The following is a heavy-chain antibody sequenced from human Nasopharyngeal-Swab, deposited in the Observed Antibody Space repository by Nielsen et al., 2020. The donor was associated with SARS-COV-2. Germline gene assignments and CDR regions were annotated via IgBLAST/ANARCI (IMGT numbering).Heavy chain of an antibody. J-gene: IGHJ3*02. CDR2: TNPDGSEN. Sequence: GESLKISCAASGVTFSTLWLSWVRQAPGKGLEWVAGTNPDGSENYYVDSMRGRFTISRDNAQNSVYLQMDRLRVEDTAVYYCAREADLMGYDDAFDIWGRGTVVTVSS. CDR1: GVTFSTLW. D-gene: IGHD3-16*01. CDR3: AREADLMGYDDAFDI. V-gene: IGHV3-7*04.